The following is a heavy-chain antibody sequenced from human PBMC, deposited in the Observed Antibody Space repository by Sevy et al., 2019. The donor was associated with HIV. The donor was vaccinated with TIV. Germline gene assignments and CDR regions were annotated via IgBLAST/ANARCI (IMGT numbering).Heavy chain of an antibody. CDR3: ARDPGGYNWNYVSYYYYGMDV. V-gene: IGHV1-18*01. Sequence: ASVKVSCKASGYTFTSYGISWVRQAPGQGLEWMGWISAYNGNTNYAQKLLGRVTMTTDTSTSTAYMELRSLRSDDTAVYYCARDPGGYNWNYVSYYYYGMDVWGQGTTVTVSS. CDR1: GYTFTSYG. CDR2: ISAYNGNT. D-gene: IGHD1-7*01. J-gene: IGHJ6*02.